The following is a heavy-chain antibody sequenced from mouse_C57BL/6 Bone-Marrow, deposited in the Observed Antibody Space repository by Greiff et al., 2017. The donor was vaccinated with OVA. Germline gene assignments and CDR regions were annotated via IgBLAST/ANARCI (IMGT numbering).Heavy chain of an antibody. J-gene: IGHJ3*01. V-gene: IGHV1-87*01. CDR1: YTFSRRVH. CDR3: SEDAAVYFCGSTAWFAD. D-gene: IGHD5-1*01. Sequence: VQLQQSGPELARPWASVKISCQAFYTFSRRVHFAIRDTNYWMQWVKQRPGQGLEWIGAIYPGNGDTSYNQKFKGTATLTADKSSSTAYMELGSQSSEDAAVYFCGSTAWFADWGQGTLVTVSA. CDR2: GQGLEWIG.